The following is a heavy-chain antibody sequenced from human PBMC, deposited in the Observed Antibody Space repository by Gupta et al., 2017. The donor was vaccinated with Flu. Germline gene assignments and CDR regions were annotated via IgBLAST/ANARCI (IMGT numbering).Heavy chain of an antibody. CDR1: GYFITSGYH. V-gene: IGHV4-38-2*02. CDR2: VYRDGST. Sequence: QVQLQESGPGLVKASETLSLSCAVSGYFITSGYHWGWIRQPPGRGLEWIGAVYRDGSTYYNPSLKSRLTVSVDTSKNQFSLKLTSVTAADSAVYFCAREMRVCSGTNCHTFFDFWGQGNLVTVSS. J-gene: IGHJ4*02. CDR3: AREMRVCSGTNCHTFFDF. D-gene: IGHD2-2*01.